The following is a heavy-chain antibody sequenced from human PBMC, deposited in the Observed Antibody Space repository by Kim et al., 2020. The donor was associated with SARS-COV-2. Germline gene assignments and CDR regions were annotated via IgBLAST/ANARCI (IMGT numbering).Heavy chain of an antibody. CDR2: ISWNSGSI. Sequence: GGSLRLSCAASGFTFDDYAMHWVRQAPGKGLDWVSGISWNSGSIGYADSVKGRFTISRDNAKNSLYLQMNSLRAEDTALYYCAKDIGYSSGLVDVWGQGT. CDR3: AKDIGYSSGLVDV. CDR1: GFTFDDYA. D-gene: IGHD6-19*01. J-gene: IGHJ6*02. V-gene: IGHV3-9*01.